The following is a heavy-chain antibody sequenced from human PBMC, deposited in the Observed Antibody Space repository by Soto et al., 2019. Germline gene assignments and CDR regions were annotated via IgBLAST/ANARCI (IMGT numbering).Heavy chain of an antibody. CDR3: SHTGGVGNSPSLDY. CDR2: IYWNDEK. D-gene: IGHD3-16*01. J-gene: IGHJ4*01. V-gene: IGHV2-5*01. CDR1: VFSLSATDMG. Sequence: HITLRESGPTLVQPTQPLTLTCTFSVFSLSATDMGVAWIRQPPGKALEWLALIYWNDEKRYSPSLKSRLTITADSSTNLVVLTIANVDPVVKPTYYCSHTGGVGNSPSLDYWGHGILVTGSS.